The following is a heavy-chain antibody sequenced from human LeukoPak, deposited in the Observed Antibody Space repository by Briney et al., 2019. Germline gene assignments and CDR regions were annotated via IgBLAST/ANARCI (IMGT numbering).Heavy chain of an antibody. CDR1: GFPFDSFG. J-gene: IGHJ4*02. CDR3: AKDRPNYYDSSGHFDY. V-gene: IGHV3-30*02. Sequence: GGSLRLSCAASGFPFDSFGMHWVRQAPGKGLEWVAFIRYDGSNKYYADSVKGRFTISRDNSKNTLYLQMNSLRAEDTAVYYCAKDRPNYYDSSGHFDYWGQGTLVTVSS. CDR2: IRYDGSNK. D-gene: IGHD3-22*01.